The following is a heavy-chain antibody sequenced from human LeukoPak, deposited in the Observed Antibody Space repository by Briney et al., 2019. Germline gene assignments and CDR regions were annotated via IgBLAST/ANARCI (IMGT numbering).Heavy chain of an antibody. Sequence: KPSETLSLTCTVSGGSISSYYRSWIRQPAGKGLAWIGRIYTSGSTNYNPSLKSRVTMSVDTSKNQFSLKLSSVTTADTAVYYCARGYGYYYYMDVWGKGTTVTVSS. CDR1: GGSISSYY. V-gene: IGHV4-4*07. D-gene: IGHD1-14*01. CDR3: ARGYGYYYYMDV. J-gene: IGHJ6*03. CDR2: IYTSGST.